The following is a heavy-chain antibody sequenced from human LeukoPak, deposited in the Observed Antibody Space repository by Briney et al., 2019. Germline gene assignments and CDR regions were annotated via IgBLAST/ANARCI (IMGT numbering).Heavy chain of an antibody. V-gene: IGHV3-7*01. J-gene: IGHJ4*02. Sequence: PGGSLRLSRAASGFTVSSNYMSWVRQAPGKGLEWVANIKEDGTEKNYVDSVKGRFTISRDNAKNSLYLQMNSLRAEDTAVYYCARRGSESDYWGQGTLVTVSS. CDR3: ARRGSESDY. CDR2: IKEDGTEK. CDR1: GFTVSSNY.